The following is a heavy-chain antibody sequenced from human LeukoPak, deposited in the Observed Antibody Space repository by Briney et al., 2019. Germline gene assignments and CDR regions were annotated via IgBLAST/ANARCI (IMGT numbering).Heavy chain of an antibody. D-gene: IGHD6-19*01. CDR3: ARDPEGSGCYFDY. J-gene: IGHJ4*02. CDR1: GHTFTSYF. Sequence: GASVKVSCKASGHTFTSYFKHWVRQAPGQGLEWMGIINPSGGSTSYAQKFQGRVTMTRDTSTSMVYMELTSLRSEDTAVYYCARDPEGSGCYFDYWGQGTLVTVSS. V-gene: IGHV1-46*01. CDR2: INPSGGST.